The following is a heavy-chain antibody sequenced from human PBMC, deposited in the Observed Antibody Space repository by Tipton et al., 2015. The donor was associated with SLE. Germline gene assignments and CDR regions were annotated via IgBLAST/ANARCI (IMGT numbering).Heavy chain of an antibody. CDR3: ARLYPITIFGVLHYYGMDV. CDR1: GYTFTSYY. D-gene: IGHD3-3*01. Sequence: QVQLVQSGPEVKKPGASVKVSCKASGYTFTSYYMHWVRQAPGQGLEWMGIINPSGGSTSYAQKFQGRVTMTRDTSTSTVYMELSSLRSEDTAVYYCARLYPITIFGVLHYYGMDVWGQGTTVTVSS. J-gene: IGHJ6*02. V-gene: IGHV1-46*01. CDR2: INPSGGST.